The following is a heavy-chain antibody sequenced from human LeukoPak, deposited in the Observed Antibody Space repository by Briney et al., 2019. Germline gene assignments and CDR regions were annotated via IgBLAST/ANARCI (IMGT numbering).Heavy chain of an antibody. V-gene: IGHV1-18*04. D-gene: IGHD5/OR15-5a*01. CDR1: GYSFTTYG. J-gene: IGHJ4*02. Sequence: ASVKVSCKSSGYSFTTYGVSWVRQAPGQGLEWMGWLGPHNGDTNYAQRFEGRVTMTTDTSTSTVYMEVTSLTSDDTAVYYCARDRGYGVDTFDYWGQGTLVIVSS. CDR3: ARDRGYGVDTFDY. CDR2: LGPHNGDT.